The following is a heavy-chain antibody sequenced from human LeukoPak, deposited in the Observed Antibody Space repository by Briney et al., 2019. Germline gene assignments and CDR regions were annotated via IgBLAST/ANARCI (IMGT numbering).Heavy chain of an antibody. CDR2: IYYSGST. J-gene: IGHJ6*02. Sequence: SETLSFTCTVSGGSISSYYWSWIRQPPGKGLEWIGYIYYSGSTNYNPSLKSRVTISVDTSKNQFSLKLSSVTAADTAVYYCARADPYYYGMDVWGQGTTVTVSS. V-gene: IGHV4-59*01. CDR3: ARADPYYYGMDV. CDR1: GGSISSYY.